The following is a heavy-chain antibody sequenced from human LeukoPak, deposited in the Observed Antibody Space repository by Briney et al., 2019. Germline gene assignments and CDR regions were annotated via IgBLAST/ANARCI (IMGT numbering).Heavy chain of an antibody. D-gene: IGHD3-22*01. CDR3: ARGGYYDSSGLVY. CDR1: GGSISSSSYY. Sequence: SETLSLTCTVPGGSISSSSYYWGWIRQPPGKGLEWIGSIYYSGSTYYNLSLKSRVTISVDRSKNQFSLKLSSVTAADTAVYYCARGGYYDSSGLVYWGQGTLVTVSS. CDR2: IYYSGST. V-gene: IGHV4-39*07. J-gene: IGHJ4*02.